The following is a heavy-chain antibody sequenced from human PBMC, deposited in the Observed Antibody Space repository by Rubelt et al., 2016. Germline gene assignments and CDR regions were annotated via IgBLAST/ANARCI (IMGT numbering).Heavy chain of an antibody. J-gene: IGHJ5*02. V-gene: IGHV1-46*01. CDR3: ARSPRYDFEDNWFDP. CDR1: GYTFTSYY. CDR2: INPSGGST. Sequence: QVQLVQSGAEVKKPGASVKVSCKASGYTFTSYYMHWVRQAPGQGLEWMGIINPSGGSTSYAQKFKGRVTMTRDTSTSTGYMELSSLRSEDTAVYYCARSPRYDFEDNWFDPWGQGTLATVSS. D-gene: IGHD3-3*01.